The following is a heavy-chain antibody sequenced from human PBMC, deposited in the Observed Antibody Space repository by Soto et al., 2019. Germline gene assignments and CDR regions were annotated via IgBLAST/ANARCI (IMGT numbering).Heavy chain of an antibody. V-gene: IGHV3-30-3*01. CDR2: ISYDGSSK. CDR1: HFTVTNAW. J-gene: IGHJ6*02. D-gene: IGHD5-12*01. Sequence: GGSLRLSCAASHFTVTNAWMSWVRQAPGMGLEWVAVISYDGSSKYYADSVKGRFTISRDNSKNTLYLQMNSLRAEDTAVYYCARDYYRFNSGYGFSMDVWGQGTTVTVSS. CDR3: ARDYYRFNSGYGFSMDV.